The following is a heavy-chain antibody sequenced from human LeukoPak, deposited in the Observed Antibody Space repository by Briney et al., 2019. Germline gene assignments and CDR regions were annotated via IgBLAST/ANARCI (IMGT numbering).Heavy chain of an antibody. CDR3: ARDFGDPLQYYFDY. CDR1: GGSISSGGYS. CDR2: IYHSGST. D-gene: IGHD3-16*01. Sequence: PSETLSLTCAVSGGSISSGGYSWSWIRQPPGKGLEWIGYIYHSGSTYYNPSLKSRVTMSVDASKNQFSLKLSSVTAADTAVYYCARDFGDPLQYYFDYWGQGTLVTVSS. J-gene: IGHJ4*02. V-gene: IGHV4-30-2*01.